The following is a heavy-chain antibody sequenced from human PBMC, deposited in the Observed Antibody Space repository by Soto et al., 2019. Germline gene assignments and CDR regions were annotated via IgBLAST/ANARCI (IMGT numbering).Heavy chain of an antibody. J-gene: IGHJ3*02. CDR3: ARLSGTWRAFDI. D-gene: IGHD1-7*01. V-gene: IGHV3-74*01. CDR1: GFTFSSYW. CDR2: IYTDGSST. Sequence: EVQLVESGGGLVQPGGSLRLSCAASGFTFSSYWLHWVRQAPGKGLVWVSRIYTDGSSTNYADSVQGRFTISRDNAKITLYLQMNSLRAEDTAVYYCARLSGTWRAFDIWGQGTMVTVSS.